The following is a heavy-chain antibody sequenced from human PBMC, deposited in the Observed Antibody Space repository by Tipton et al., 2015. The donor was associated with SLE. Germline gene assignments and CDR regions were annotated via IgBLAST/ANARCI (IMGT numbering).Heavy chain of an antibody. CDR1: GGSISSSY. V-gene: IGHV4-34*01. J-gene: IGHJ4*02. CDR3: ARSFPLNDN. Sequence: TLSLTCTVSGGSISSSYWSWIRQPPGKGLEWIGEINHSGNTNYNSSLKSRATMSVDTSKHQFSLKLSSVTAADTAVYYCARSFPLNDNWGQGTLVTVSS. CDR2: INHSGNT.